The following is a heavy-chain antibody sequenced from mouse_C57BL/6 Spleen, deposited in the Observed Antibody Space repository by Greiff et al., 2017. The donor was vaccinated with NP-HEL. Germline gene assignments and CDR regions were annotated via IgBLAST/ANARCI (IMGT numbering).Heavy chain of an antibody. CDR1: GYSFTDYN. CDR3: ARGITTVVARYFDV. J-gene: IGHJ1*03. Sequence: VQLQQSGPELVKPGASVKISCKASGYSFTDYNMNWVKQSNGKSLEWIGVINPKYGTTSYNQKFKGKATLTVDQSSSTAYMQLNSLTSEDSAVYYCARGITTVVARYFDVWGTGTTVTVSS. CDR2: INPKYGTT. V-gene: IGHV1-39*01. D-gene: IGHD1-1*01.